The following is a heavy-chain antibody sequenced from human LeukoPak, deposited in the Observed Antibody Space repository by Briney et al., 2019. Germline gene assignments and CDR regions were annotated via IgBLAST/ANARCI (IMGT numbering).Heavy chain of an antibody. CDR2: INHSGST. Sequence: SETLSLTCAVYGGSFSAYYWSWIRQPPGKGLEWIGAINHSGSTNYNPSLKSRVTMSVDTSKNQFSLKLSSVTAADTAVYYCAGSGSYFYYYYYYMDVWGKGTTLTVSS. CDR3: AGSGSYFYYYYYYMDV. D-gene: IGHD3-10*01. J-gene: IGHJ6*03. CDR1: GGSFSAYY. V-gene: IGHV4-34*01.